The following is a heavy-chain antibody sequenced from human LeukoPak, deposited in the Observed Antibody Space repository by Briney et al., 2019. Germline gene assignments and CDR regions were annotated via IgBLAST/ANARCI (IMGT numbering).Heavy chain of an antibody. Sequence: GGSLRLSCAASGFTVSSSYMTWVRQAPGKGLEWVSTIYSGGNTYYADSVKGRFTISRDNSKNALYIQMNSLRAEDTAVYYCARDRAVPGRGYYLDCWGQGTLVTVSS. CDR1: GFTVSSSY. CDR3: ARDRAVPGRGYYLDC. V-gene: IGHV3-53*01. J-gene: IGHJ4*02. CDR2: IYSGGNT. D-gene: IGHD6-19*01.